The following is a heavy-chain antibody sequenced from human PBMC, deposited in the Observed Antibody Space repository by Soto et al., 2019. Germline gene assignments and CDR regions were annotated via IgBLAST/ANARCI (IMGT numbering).Heavy chain of an antibody. V-gene: IGHV1-69*13. CDR3: AREGRGYYYDSSGYIDI. J-gene: IGHJ3*02. D-gene: IGHD3-22*01. CDR1: GGTFSSYA. Sequence: ASVKVSCKASGGTFSSYAISWVRQAPGQGLEWMGGIIPIFGTANYAQKFQGRVTITADESTSTAYMELSSLRSEDTAVYYCAREGRGYYYDSSGYIDIWGQGTMVTVSS. CDR2: IIPIFGTA.